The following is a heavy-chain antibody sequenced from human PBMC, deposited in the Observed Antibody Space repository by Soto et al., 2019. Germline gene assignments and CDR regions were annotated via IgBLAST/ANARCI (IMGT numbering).Heavy chain of an antibody. CDR2: MNPNSGNT. CDR3: ARWYNWNDGFYYYYGMDV. D-gene: IGHD1-20*01. CDR1: GYTFTSYD. V-gene: IGHV1-8*01. J-gene: IGHJ6*02. Sequence: ASVKVSCKASGYTFTSYDINWVRQATGQGLEWMGWMNPNSGNTGYAQKFQGRVTMTRNTSISTAYMELSSLRSEDTAVYYCARWYNWNDGFYYYYGMDVWGQGTTVTVS.